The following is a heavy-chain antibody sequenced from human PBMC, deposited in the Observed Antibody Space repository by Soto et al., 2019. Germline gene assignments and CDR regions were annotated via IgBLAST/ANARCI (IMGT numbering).Heavy chain of an antibody. Sequence: PGGSLRLSCAASGFTFSSYAMSWVRQAPGEGLEWVSAISGSGGSTYYADSVKGRFTISRDNSKNTLYLQMNSLRAEDTAVYYCAKVCYDFWSGYYPFDYWGQGTLVTVSS. CDR1: GFTFSSYA. D-gene: IGHD3-3*01. CDR2: ISGSGGST. V-gene: IGHV3-23*01. CDR3: AKVCYDFWSGYYPFDY. J-gene: IGHJ4*02.